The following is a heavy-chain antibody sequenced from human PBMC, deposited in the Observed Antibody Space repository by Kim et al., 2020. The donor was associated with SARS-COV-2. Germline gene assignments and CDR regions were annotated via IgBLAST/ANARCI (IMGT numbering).Heavy chain of an antibody. CDR1: GLTFSSYA. V-gene: IGHV3-23*01. CDR2: IIGSGGST. CDR3: AKEPGYSGYDYDYFDY. J-gene: IGHJ4*02. D-gene: IGHD5-12*01. Sequence: GGSLRLSCEASGLTFSSYAMSGFRRAPGKGLDGVSTIIGSGGSTYYADSGKGRFTISRDNSKNTLYLQMNSLRAEDTAVYYCAKEPGYSGYDYDYFDYWGQGTLVTVSS.